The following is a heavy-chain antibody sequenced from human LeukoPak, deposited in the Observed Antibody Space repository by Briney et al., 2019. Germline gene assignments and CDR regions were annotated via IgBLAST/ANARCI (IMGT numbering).Heavy chain of an antibody. CDR2: IAYDGSYE. CDR1: GFTFSSYG. V-gene: IGHV3-30*19. J-gene: IGHJ4*02. Sequence: GGSLRLSCAASGFTFSSYGMHWVRQAPGKGLEWLAVIAYDGSYEYYADSVKGRFSISRDDSKKTVYLQMNSLRPEDTALYYCAKDSILDHWGQGTLVTVSS. CDR3: AKDSILDH.